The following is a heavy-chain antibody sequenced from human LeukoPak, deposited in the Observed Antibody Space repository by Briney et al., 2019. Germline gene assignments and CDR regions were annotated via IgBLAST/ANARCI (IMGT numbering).Heavy chain of an antibody. Sequence: GASVKVSCKVSGKSLIDLSMYWVRQAPGEGLEWMGGFDPDDGETTYARRFQGRVTMTEDTSTDTAYMEMSNLRSDDTAVYYCAADSQKTPVPATDHWGQGTLVTVSS. CDR1: GKSLIDLS. CDR3: AADSQKTPVPATDH. J-gene: IGHJ4*02. CDR2: FDPDDGET. V-gene: IGHV1-24*01. D-gene: IGHD2-2*01.